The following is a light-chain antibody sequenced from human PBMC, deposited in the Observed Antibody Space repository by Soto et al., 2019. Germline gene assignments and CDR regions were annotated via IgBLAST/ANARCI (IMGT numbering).Light chain of an antibody. J-gene: IGLJ1*01. CDR2: VNS. V-gene: IGLV1-40*01. CDR3: QSYDSSLSGYV. Sequence: QPVLTQPPSVSGAPGQRVTISCTGSSSNIGAGYDVHWYQQLPGTAPKLLIYVNSNRPSGVPDRFSGSTSGTSASLAITGLQAEDEADYYCQSYDSSLSGYVFGTGTKLTVL. CDR1: SSNIGAGYD.